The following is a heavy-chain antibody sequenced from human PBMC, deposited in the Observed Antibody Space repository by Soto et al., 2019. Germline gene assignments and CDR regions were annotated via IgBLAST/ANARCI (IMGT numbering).Heavy chain of an antibody. V-gene: IGHV3-7*02. CDR2: ASTDGSEK. CDR3: ARALGGYEIFDY. Sequence: GGSLRLSCAVSGFTISTYWMIWVRQAPGKGLEWVASASTDGSEKYYVDSVKGRFAISRDNSKNTLYLQMGSLRAEDMAVYYCARALGGYEIFDYWGQGTLVTVSS. CDR1: GFTISTYW. J-gene: IGHJ4*02. D-gene: IGHD5-12*01.